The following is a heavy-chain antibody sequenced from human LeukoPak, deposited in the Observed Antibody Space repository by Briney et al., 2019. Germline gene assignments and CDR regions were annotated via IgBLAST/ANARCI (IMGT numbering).Heavy chain of an antibody. J-gene: IGHJ4*02. D-gene: IGHD6-13*01. CDR3: ARTISGWYYFDY. CDR2: INYSGRT. V-gene: IGHV4-59*08. Sequence: ETXSLTCTVSGVSISGYYWSWIRQXPGKGLEWIGYINYSGRTYYNPSLKSRVTISVDTSKNQFSLKLSSVTAADTAVFYCARTISGWYYFDYWGQGTLVTVSS. CDR1: GVSISGYY.